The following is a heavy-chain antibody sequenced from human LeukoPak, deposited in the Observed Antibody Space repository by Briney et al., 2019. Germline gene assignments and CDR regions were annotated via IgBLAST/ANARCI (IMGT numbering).Heavy chain of an antibody. CDR3: AREYMGGKGDY. CDR1: GFTFSSYA. V-gene: IGHV3-30*04. Sequence: GGSLRLSCAASGFTFSSYAMHWVRQAPGKGLEWVAVISYDGSNKYYAGSVKGRFTISRDNSKNTLYLQMNSLRAEDTAVYYCAREYMGGKGDYWGQGTLVTVSS. CDR2: ISYDGSNK. D-gene: IGHD1-1*01. J-gene: IGHJ4*02.